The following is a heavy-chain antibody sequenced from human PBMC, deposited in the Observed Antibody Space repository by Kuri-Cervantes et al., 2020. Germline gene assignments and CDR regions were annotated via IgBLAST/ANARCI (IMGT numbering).Heavy chain of an antibody. D-gene: IGHD3-10*01. CDR2: IYYSGRT. CDR1: GGSISSSSYY. J-gene: IGHJ6*02. CDR3: ASAGRDRDYYYGMDV. Sequence: SETLSLTCTVSGGSISSSSYYWGWIRQPPGKGLEWIGSIYYSGRTYYNPSLKSRVTISVDTSKNQFSLKLSSVTAADTAVYYCASAGRDRDYYYGMDVWGQGTTVTVSS. V-gene: IGHV4-39*01.